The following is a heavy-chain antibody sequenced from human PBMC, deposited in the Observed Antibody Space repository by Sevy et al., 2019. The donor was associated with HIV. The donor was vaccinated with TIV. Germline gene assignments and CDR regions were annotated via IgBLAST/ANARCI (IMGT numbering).Heavy chain of an antibody. J-gene: IGHJ4*02. Sequence: GGSLRLSCAASGFTFSSYAMSWVRQAPGKGLEWVSTISGTGTSTFYADSVKGRFTISRDNSKNTLYLKRNGLRVEDTAVYYCARHLYSASYYGFDYWGQGTLVTVSS. CDR1: GFTFSSYA. V-gene: IGHV3-23*01. D-gene: IGHD1-26*01. CDR2: ISGTGTST. CDR3: ARHLYSASYYGFDY.